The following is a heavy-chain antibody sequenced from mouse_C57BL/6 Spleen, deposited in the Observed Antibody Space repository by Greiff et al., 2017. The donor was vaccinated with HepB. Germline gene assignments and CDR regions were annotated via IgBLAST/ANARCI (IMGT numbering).Heavy chain of an antibody. D-gene: IGHD1-1*01. CDR3: ARPGYYGSRGAWFAY. CDR1: GFTFSDYG. J-gene: IGHJ3*01. Sequence: VQLKESGGGLVKPGGSLKLSCAASGFTFSDYGMHWVRQAPEKGLEWVAYISSGSSTIYYADTVKGRFTISRDNAKNTLFLQMTSLRSEDTAMYYCARPGYYGSRGAWFAYWGQGTLVTVSA. CDR2: ISSGSSTI. V-gene: IGHV5-17*01.